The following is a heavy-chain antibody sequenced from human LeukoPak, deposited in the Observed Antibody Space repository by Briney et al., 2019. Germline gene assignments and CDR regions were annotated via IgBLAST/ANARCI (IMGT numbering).Heavy chain of an antibody. CDR3: ARDYTRYYYDSSGYYYSNWFDP. J-gene: IGHJ5*02. CDR1: GGTFSSYA. D-gene: IGHD3-22*01. V-gene: IGHV1-69*06. Sequence: ASVKVSCKASGGTFSSYAISWVRQAPGQGLEWMGGIIPIFGTANYAQKFQGGVTITADKSTSTAYMELSSLRSEDTAVYYCARDYTRYYYDSSGYYYSNWFDPWGQGTLVTVSS. CDR2: IIPIFGTA.